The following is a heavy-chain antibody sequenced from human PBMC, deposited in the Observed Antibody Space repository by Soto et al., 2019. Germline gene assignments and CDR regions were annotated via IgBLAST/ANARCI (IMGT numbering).Heavy chain of an antibody. CDR2: IMPIFAAP. D-gene: IGHD2-15*01. CDR1: GGTISTNV. Sequence: QVQLMQSGAEVKKPGSSVKVSCKASGGTISTNVISWVRQAPGQGLEWMGEIMPIFAAPNNAQKFQGRLTITADTSTTTVYRELSSLTPEDTAVYFCATGARYCSGGSCYPDDWGQGTLVIVSS. CDR3: ATGARYCSGGSCYPDD. J-gene: IGHJ4*02. V-gene: IGHV1-69*06.